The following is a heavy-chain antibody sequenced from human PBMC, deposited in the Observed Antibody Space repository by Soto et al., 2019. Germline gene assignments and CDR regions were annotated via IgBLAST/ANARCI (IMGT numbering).Heavy chain of an antibody. J-gene: IGHJ2*01. CDR1: GGTFSSYT. CDR3: AREVGGSGSYRFLSDL. V-gene: IGHV1-69*08. CDR2: IIPILGIA. Sequence: QVQLVQSGAEVKKPGSSVKVSCKASGGTFSSYTISWVRQAPGQGLEWMGRIIPILGIANYAQKFQGRVKITADKSTSTAYMELSSLRSEDKAVYDCAREVGGSGSYRFLSDLWGRGTLVIVSS. D-gene: IGHD3-10*01.